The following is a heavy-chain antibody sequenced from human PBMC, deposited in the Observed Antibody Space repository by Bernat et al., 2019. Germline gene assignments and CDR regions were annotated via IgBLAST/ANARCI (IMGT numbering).Heavy chain of an antibody. V-gene: IGHV3-23*01. CDR2: ISGSGGNT. CDR3: GKGRGPANYNWFDP. CDR1: GFTFSTYA. D-gene: IGHD4/OR15-4a*01. Sequence: QLLESGGGLVQPGGSLRLSCAASGFTFSTYAMSWVRQAPGEGLEWVSVISGSGGNTYYADSVKGRFTISRDNSKSTLYLQMNSLRAEDTAVYFCGKGRGPANYNWFDPWGQGTLVTVSS. J-gene: IGHJ5*02.